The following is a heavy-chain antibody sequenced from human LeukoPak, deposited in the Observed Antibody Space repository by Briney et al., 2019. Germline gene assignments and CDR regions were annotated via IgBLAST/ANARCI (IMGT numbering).Heavy chain of an antibody. V-gene: IGHV4-30-4*01. CDR3: ARAMLELWLSFDY. J-gene: IGHJ4*02. CDR2: IYYSGST. Sequence: SETLSLTCTVSGGSISSGDYYWGWIRQPPGKGLEWIGYIYYSGSTYYNPSLKSRVTISVDTSKNQFSLKLSSVTAADTAVHYCARAMLELWLSFDYWGQGTLVTVSS. D-gene: IGHD3-10*01. CDR1: GGSISSGDYY.